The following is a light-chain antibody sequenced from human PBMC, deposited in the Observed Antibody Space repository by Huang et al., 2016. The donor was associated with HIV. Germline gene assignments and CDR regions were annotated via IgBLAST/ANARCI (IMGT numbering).Light chain of an antibody. J-gene: IGKJ5*01. CDR3: QQFYSTPIT. V-gene: IGKV4-1*01. CDR1: QSLLYRSNNKNY. CDR2: WAS. Sequence: DIVMTQSPDSLAVSLGERGTINCKSSQSLLYRSNNKNYLAWYQKKPGQPPKLLLDWASTREAGVPDRFRGSGSGTDFTLTISSLQAEDVAVYHCQQFYSTPITFGQGTRLEIK.